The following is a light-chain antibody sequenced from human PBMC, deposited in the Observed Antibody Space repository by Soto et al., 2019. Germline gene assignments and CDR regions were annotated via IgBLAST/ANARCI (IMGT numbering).Light chain of an antibody. V-gene: IGKV3-20*01. Sequence: EIVLTQSPGTLSLSPGERATLSCRASQSMSSNYLAWYQQRPGQAPRLLIYAASNRATGIPDRFSGSGSGTDFTLTISRLEPEDFAVYYCQQYGSSPFTCGPGTKVDIK. CDR1: QSMSSNY. CDR2: AAS. CDR3: QQYGSSPFT. J-gene: IGKJ3*01.